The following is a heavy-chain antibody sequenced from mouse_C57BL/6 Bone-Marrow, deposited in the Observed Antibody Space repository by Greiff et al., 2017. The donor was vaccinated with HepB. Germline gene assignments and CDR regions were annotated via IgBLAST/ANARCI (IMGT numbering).Heavy chain of an antibody. CDR1: GFTFSDYY. Sequence: EVMLVESEGGLVQPGSSMKLSCTASGFTFSDYYMAWVRQVPEKGLEWVANINYDGSSTYYLDSLKSRFIISRDNAKNILYLQMSSLKSEDTATYYCARGVLRYFDYWGQGTTLTVSS. J-gene: IGHJ2*01. CDR2: INYDGSST. CDR3: ARGVLRYFDY. D-gene: IGHD1-1*01. V-gene: IGHV5-16*01.